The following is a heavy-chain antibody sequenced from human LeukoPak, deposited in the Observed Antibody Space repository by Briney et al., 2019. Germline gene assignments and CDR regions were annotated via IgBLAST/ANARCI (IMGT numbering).Heavy chain of an antibody. D-gene: IGHD3-16*01. CDR1: ADSISSNH. J-gene: IGHJ4*02. CDR3: ARVGRGDHTWGSYSCDH. CDR2: ISYSGST. Sequence: SETLSPTCTVSADSISSNHCGWIRQPPGKGLEWIGYISYSGSTRYNPSLKSRVTISVDTSKNQFSLKLSSVTAADTAVYYCARVGRGDHTWGSYSCDHWGQGTLVTVSS. V-gene: IGHV4-59*01.